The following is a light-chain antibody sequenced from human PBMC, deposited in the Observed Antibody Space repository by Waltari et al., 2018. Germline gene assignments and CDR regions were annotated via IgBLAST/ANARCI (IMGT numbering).Light chain of an antibody. CDR2: EAS. CDR1: QSVNRW. CDR3: QQYVNYWT. V-gene: IGKV1-5*03. J-gene: IGKJ1*01. Sequence: DIQMTHSTSPLSASVGERVPSTCRASQSVNRWLAWYQQKPGKAPELLIYEASSLESGVPSRFSGSGSGKEFTLTISSLQPGDFGTYYCQQYVNYWTFGPGTSGNQT.